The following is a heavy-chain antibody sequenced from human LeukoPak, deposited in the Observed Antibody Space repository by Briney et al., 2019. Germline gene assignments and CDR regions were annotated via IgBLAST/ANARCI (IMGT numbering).Heavy chain of an antibody. J-gene: IGHJ4*02. CDR1: GSTFRTYA. V-gene: IGHV3-30*04. CDR2: ISYDGTNK. Sequence: GGSLRLSCAASGSTFRTYAMHWVRQAPGKGLEWVAVISYDGTNKYYADSVKGRFTISRDNSKNTLFLQMNSLRAEDTAVYYCAREKMPMVRGVWFPLIDYWGQGTLVTVSS. D-gene: IGHD3-10*01. CDR3: AREKMPMVRGVWFPLIDY.